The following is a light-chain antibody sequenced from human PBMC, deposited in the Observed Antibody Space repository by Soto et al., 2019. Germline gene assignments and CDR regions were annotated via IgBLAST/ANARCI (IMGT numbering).Light chain of an antibody. J-gene: IGKJ3*01. CDR1: QGISSY. Sequence: AIRMTQSPSSFSASTGDRVTITCRASQGISSYLAWYQQKPGKAPKLLIYAASTLQSGVPSRFSGSGSGTDFTLTIDCLQSEDFATYYCQQYYDYPFTFGPGTKVDVK. CDR3: QQYYDYPFT. CDR2: AAS. V-gene: IGKV1-8*01.